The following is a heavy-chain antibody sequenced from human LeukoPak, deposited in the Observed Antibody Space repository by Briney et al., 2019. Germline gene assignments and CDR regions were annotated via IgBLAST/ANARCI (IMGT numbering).Heavy chain of an antibody. CDR3: ARGNLRYYYGSGSNFDY. J-gene: IGHJ4*02. D-gene: IGHD3-10*01. Sequence: SVKVSCKASGYTFTSYDINWVRQATGQGLEWMGWMNPNSGNTGYAQKFQGRVTMTRNTSISTAYMELSSLRSEDTAVYYCARGNLRYYYGSGSNFDYWGQGTLVTVSS. V-gene: IGHV1-8*01. CDR1: GYTFTSYD. CDR2: MNPNSGNT.